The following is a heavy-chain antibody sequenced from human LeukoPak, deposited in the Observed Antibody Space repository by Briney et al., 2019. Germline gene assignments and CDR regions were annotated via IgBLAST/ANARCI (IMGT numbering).Heavy chain of an antibody. CDR1: GFTFISYG. J-gene: IGHJ4*02. D-gene: IGHD6-6*01. CDR2: VSHNGGST. Sequence: GGSLRLSCGASGFTFISYGMSWVREVPGRGLEWVSGVSHNGGSTNYADSVKGRFTISRDNSKNTLYLQMNTLRPEDTAVYYCAKMSSSWSTYLFDYWGRGTLVTVSS. V-gene: IGHV3-23*01. CDR3: AKMSSSWSTYLFDY.